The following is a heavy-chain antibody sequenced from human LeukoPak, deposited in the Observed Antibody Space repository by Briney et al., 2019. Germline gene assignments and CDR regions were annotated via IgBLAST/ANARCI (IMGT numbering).Heavy chain of an antibody. CDR3: ARGRGLYYDFWSGYVF. J-gene: IGHJ4*02. D-gene: IGHD3-3*01. CDR2: INHSGST. Sequence: SSETLSLTCAVYGGSFSGYYWSWIRQPPGKGLEWIGEINHSGSTNYNPSLKSRVTISVDTSKNQFSLKLSSVTAADTAVYYCARGRGLYYDFWSGYVFWGQGTLVTVSS. CDR1: GGSFSGYY. V-gene: IGHV4-34*01.